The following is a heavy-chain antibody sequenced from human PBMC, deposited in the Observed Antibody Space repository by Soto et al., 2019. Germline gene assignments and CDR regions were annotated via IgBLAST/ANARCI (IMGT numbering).Heavy chain of an antibody. D-gene: IGHD3-10*01. J-gene: IGHJ4*02. CDR3: ARHGEDHYGSGSYYHFDY. CDR2: IDPSDSYT. CDR1: GYSFTSYW. Sequence: PGESLKISCKGSGYSFTSYWISWVRQMPGKGLEWMGRIDPSDSYTNYSPSFQGHVTISADKSISTAYLQWSSLKASDTAMYYCARHGEDHYGSGSYYHFDYWGQGTLVTVSS. V-gene: IGHV5-10-1*01.